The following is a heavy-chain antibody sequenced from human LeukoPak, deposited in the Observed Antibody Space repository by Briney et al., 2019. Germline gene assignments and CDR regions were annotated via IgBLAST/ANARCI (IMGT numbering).Heavy chain of an antibody. CDR3: ARDISGSSWYFDY. V-gene: IGHV1-69*05. D-gene: IGHD6-13*01. CDR2: IIPLFDTT. J-gene: IGHJ4*02. CDR1: GGSFSSYG. Sequence: ASVKVSCKASGGSFSSYGISWVRQSPGQGLEWMGGIIPLFDTTDYAQTFQGRVTISTDESASTVYMDLSSLRSEDTAVYYCARDISGSSWYFDYWGQGTLVIVSS.